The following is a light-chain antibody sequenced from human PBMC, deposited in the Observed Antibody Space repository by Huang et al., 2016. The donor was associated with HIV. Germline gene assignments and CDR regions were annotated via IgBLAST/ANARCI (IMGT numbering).Light chain of an antibody. CDR2: KSS. J-gene: IGKJ1*01. Sequence: DIQMTQSPSILSASVGDRVTITCRASQSVSTWLAWYQQKPGHPPKRLIYKSSTLESGVPSRFSGSGSGTEFTLTISSLQPDDFATYYCQQYNTFWTFGQGTKVDTK. CDR3: QQYNTFWT. V-gene: IGKV1-5*03. CDR1: QSVSTW.